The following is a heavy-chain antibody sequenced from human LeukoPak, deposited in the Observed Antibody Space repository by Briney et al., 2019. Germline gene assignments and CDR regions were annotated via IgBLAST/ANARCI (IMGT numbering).Heavy chain of an antibody. CDR3: ARDPGVVAFHYFDY. CDR2: IGGLGGST. D-gene: IGHD3-3*01. V-gene: IGHV3-23*01. CDR1: GFTFSSHA. Sequence: GRSLRLSCAASGFTFSSHAMGWVRQAPGKGLEWVSGIGGLGGSTYYAGSVKGRFTISRDNSQSTLYLHMNSLRADDTAVYYCARDPGVVAFHYFDYWGQGSLVTVSS. J-gene: IGHJ4*02.